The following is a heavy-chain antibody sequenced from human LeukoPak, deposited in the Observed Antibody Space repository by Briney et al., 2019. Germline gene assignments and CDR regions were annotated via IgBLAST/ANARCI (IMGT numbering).Heavy chain of an antibody. Sequence: GGSLRLSCAASGFTFSSYSMNWVRQAPGKGLEWVSSISSSSNYIYHADSVKGRSTISRDNAKNSLYLQMNSLRAEDTAMYYCARVQGGYSYGYDAFDIWGQGTMVTVSS. J-gene: IGHJ3*02. D-gene: IGHD5-18*01. CDR3: ARVQGGYSYGYDAFDI. CDR1: GFTFSSYS. V-gene: IGHV3-21*01. CDR2: ISSSSNYI.